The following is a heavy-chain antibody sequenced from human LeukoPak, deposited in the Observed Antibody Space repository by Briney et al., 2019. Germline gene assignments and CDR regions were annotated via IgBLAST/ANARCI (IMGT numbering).Heavy chain of an antibody. CDR2: SYYSGGT. CDR3: ARHESAGGGVWVN. Sequence: TSETLSLTCTVSGGSINNYYWSWIRQPPGKGLEWIGCSYYSGGTIYNPSLESRVTISVDTSKNQFSLRLSSVTAADTAVYYCARHESAGGGVWVNWGQGTLVTVSS. J-gene: IGHJ4*02. V-gene: IGHV4-59*08. CDR1: GGSINNYY. D-gene: IGHD1-26*01.